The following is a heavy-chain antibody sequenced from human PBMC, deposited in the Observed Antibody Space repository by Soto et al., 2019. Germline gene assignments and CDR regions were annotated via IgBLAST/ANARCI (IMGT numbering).Heavy chain of an antibody. V-gene: IGHV4-59*01. J-gene: IGHJ4*02. CDR1: GGSISSYY. Sequence: SETLSLTCTFSGGSISSYYWSWIRQPPGKGLEWIGYIYYSGSSYYNPSLKSRVTISVDTSKNQFSLKLSSVTAADTAVYYCARDLYGSGSPSLGFRGQGTLVTGSS. CDR3: ARDLYGSGSPSLGF. D-gene: IGHD3-10*01. CDR2: IYYSGSS.